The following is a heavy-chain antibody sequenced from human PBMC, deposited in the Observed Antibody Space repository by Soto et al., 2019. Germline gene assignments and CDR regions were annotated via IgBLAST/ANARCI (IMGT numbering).Heavy chain of an antibody. V-gene: IGHV3-21*01. J-gene: IGHJ6*02. CDR3: ARGSCTRSSCNIGGFYYYGMDV. Sequence: GGSLRLSCAASGFTLRSHTMNWVRQAPGKGLEWVSSISSDSSYKYYTGSVKGRFTVSRDNAKNSLYLQMDSLRAEDTAVYYCARGSCTRSSCNIGGFYYYGMDVWGQGATVTVSS. D-gene: IGHD6-13*01. CDR1: GFTLRSHT. CDR2: ISSDSSYK.